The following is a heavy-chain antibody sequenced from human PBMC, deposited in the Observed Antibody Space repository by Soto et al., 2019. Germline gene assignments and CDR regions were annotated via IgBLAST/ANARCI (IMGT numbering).Heavy chain of an antibody. CDR2: INHSGST. CDR3: ASPHCSSTNCPYRAYYYYGMDV. CDR1: GGSFSGYY. Sequence: SETLSLTCAVYGGSFSGYYWSWIRQPPGKGLEWIGEINHSGSTNYNPSLKSRVTISVDTSKNHFSLKLSSVTAADTAVYYCASPHCSSTNCPYRAYYYYGMDVWGQGTTVT. D-gene: IGHD2-2*01. J-gene: IGHJ6*02. V-gene: IGHV4-34*01.